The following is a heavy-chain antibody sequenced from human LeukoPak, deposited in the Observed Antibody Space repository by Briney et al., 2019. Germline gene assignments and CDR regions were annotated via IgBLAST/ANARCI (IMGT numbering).Heavy chain of an antibody. CDR1: GCSIFSYY. D-gene: IGHD3-22*01. CDR2: IYSNGIT. J-gene: IGHJ2*01. Sequence: SETLSLTCTVSGCSIFSYYWNWIRQPPGKGLEWIGYIYSNGITNYSPSLRSRGTISIATSKNQFSLRLRSVTAADTAIYYCARRAYYDSSGYYPTSGYFDLWGRGTLVTVSS. V-gene: IGHV4-4*08. CDR3: ARRAYYDSSGYYPTSGYFDL.